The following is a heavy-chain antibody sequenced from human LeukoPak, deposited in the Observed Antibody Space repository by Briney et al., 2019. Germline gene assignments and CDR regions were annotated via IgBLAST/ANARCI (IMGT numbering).Heavy chain of an antibody. D-gene: IGHD3-22*01. CDR1: GFTFSTYA. Sequence: GGSLRLSCVASGFTFSTYAMSWVRQAPGKGLEWDSAISSSGGSTYYADAVKGRFTISRDNAKNTVSLQMNSLRPEDTGVYYCARAPSEIGGYYPEYFRHWGQGTLVTVSS. V-gene: IGHV3-23*01. CDR3: ARAPSEIGGYYPEYFRH. CDR2: ISSSGGST. J-gene: IGHJ1*01.